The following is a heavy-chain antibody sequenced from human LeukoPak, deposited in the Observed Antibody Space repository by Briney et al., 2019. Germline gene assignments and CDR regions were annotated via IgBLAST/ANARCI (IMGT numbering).Heavy chain of an antibody. J-gene: IGHJ6*02. CDR2: IFYSGIT. CDR1: GVSFNSDY. V-gene: IGHV4-59*08. CDR3: ARSAYNYRFALDV. D-gene: IGHD5-18*01. Sequence: KPSETLSLTCTVSGVSFNSDYWTRIRQSPGKGLEWIGFIFYSGITNYSPSLKSRVTISVDTSKNQISLRLSSVTAADTAVYYCARSAYNYRFALDVWGPGTTVTVSS.